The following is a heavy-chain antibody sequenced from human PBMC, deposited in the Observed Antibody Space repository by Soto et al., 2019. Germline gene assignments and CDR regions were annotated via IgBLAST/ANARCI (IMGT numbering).Heavy chain of an antibody. CDR3: ARGFDILTFGFCLDY. D-gene: IGHD3-9*01. CDR2: MYFSGFYSGST. CDR1: GGSMSSSSYY. J-gene: IGHJ4*02. V-gene: IGHV4-39*01. Sequence: PSETLSLTCTVSGGSMSSSSYYWGWIRQPPGKGLEWIANMYFSGFYSGSTSYNPSLKSRVTISVDTSKNQFSLQVSSVTAADTAVYYCARGFDILTFGFCLDYWGQGTLVTGSS.